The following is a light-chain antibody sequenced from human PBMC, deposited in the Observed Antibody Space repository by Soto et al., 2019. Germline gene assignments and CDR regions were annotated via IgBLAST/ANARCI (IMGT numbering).Light chain of an antibody. V-gene: IGKV3-15*01. CDR2: GAS. CDR1: QNVNSD. J-gene: IGKJ2*01. Sequence: EIVMTQSPVILSVSPGERATLSCRASQNVNSDLAWYQQKPGQAPRILIYGASTRATDIPARISGSGSGTAFTLTISRLQSEDFAVYYCQQYNKWPPLYTFGQGTKLEIK. CDR3: QQYNKWPPLYT.